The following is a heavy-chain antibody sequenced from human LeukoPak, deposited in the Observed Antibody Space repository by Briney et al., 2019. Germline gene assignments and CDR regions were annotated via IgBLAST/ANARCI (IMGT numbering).Heavy chain of an antibody. V-gene: IGHV1-8*01. D-gene: IGHD2-21*01. CDR1: GYTFTSYD. J-gene: IGHJ4*02. Sequence: GASVKVSCKASGYTFTSYDINWVRQATGQGLEWMGWMNPNSGNTGYAQKFQGRVTMTRNPSISTAYMELSSLRSEDTAVYYCARGPAKRVPQPIPRLVFDYWGQGTLVTVSS. CDR3: ARGPAKRVPQPIPRLVFDY. CDR2: MNPNSGNT.